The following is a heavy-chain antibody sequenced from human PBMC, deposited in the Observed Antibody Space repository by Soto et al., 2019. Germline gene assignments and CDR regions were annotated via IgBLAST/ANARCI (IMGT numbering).Heavy chain of an antibody. CDR3: VHRLSGSYFDY. CDR1: GFSLSTSGVG. J-gene: IGHJ4*02. V-gene: IGHV2-5*02. Sequence: QITLKESGPTLVKPTQTLTLTCTFSGFSLSTSGVGVGWIRQPPGKALEWLALIYWDDDKRYSPSLKSRLSITKDTSKNQVVLTMTNMDPVDTATYCCVHRLSGSYFDYWGQGTLVTVSS. CDR2: IYWDDDK. D-gene: IGHD3-10*01.